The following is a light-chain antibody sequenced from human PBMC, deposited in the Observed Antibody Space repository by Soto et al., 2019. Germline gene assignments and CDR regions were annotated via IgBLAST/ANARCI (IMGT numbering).Light chain of an antibody. CDR3: KQYYSPPWA. CDR1: QTVLYSFSNKNH. V-gene: IGKV4-1*01. Sequence: DIVMAQSQASLAVSLGERSTINCRSSQTVLYSFSNKNHLAWFHQKPGQPPKLLIYWASTRASGVPYRFSVSGSGTDFTLTISSLQSEDVAVYDCKQYYSPPWAFGQGTKGGYQ. J-gene: IGKJ1*01. CDR2: WAS.